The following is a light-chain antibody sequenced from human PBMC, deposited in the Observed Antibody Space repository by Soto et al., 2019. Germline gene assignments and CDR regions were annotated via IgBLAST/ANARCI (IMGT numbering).Light chain of an antibody. CDR3: QQDDSYPFT. CDR1: QSINNW. V-gene: IGKV1-5*03. CDR2: KAS. J-gene: IGKJ4*01. Sequence: DIQMTQSPSTLSASVGDRVTITCRASQSINNWLAWYQQKPGKAPKLLISKASNLKSGVPSRFSGIGSGTEFTLTISSLQPDDFASYYCQQDDSYPFTFGGGTKVEI.